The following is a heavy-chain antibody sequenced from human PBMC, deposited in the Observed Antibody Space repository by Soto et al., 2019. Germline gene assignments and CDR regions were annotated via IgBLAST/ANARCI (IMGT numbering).Heavy chain of an antibody. D-gene: IGHD3-3*01. Sequence: GGSLRLSCAASGFTFSSYGMHWVRQAPGKGLEWVAVISYDGSNKYYADSVKGRFTISRDNSKNTLYLQMNSLRAEDTAVYYCATSTGGTGYDFWSGYPPYGMDVWGQGTTVTVSS. CDR2: ISYDGSNK. CDR1: GFTFSSYG. V-gene: IGHV3-30*03. J-gene: IGHJ6*02. CDR3: ATSTGGTGYDFWSGYPPYGMDV.